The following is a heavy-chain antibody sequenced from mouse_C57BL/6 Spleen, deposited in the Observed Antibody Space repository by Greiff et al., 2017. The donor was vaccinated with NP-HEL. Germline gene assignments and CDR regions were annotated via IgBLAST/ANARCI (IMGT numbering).Heavy chain of an antibody. CDR1: GYTFTDYY. D-gene: IGHD1-1*01. J-gene: IGHJ2*01. CDR2: LNPNNGGN. CDR3: ARWVVAVDY. Sequence: VQLKHSGPELVKPGASVKISCKASGYTFTDYYMNWVKQSHGKSLEWIGDLNPNNGGNSYNQKFKGKATLTVDKSSRTAYMELRSLTSEDSAVYYCARWVVAVDYWGQGTTLTVSS. V-gene: IGHV1-26*01.